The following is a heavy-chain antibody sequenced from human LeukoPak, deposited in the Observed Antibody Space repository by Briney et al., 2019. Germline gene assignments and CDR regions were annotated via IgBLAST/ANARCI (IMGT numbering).Heavy chain of an antibody. Sequence: GGSLRLSCAAPGFTFSRYWVTWVRQAPGKGLEWVANIKDDGRQKYYVDSVKGRFTISRDNAKESVYLQMDSLRAEDTAVYYCTRDASRGFDYWGQGILVTVSS. J-gene: IGHJ4*02. CDR1: GFTFSRYW. D-gene: IGHD2-2*01. CDR3: TRDASRGFDY. V-gene: IGHV3-7*01. CDR2: IKDDGRQK.